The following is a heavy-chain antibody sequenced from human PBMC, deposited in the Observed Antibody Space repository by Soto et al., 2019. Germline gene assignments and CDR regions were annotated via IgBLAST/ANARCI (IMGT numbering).Heavy chain of an antibody. CDR2: ISSSSSYI. Sequence: SLRLSCAASGFTFSSYSMNWVRQAPGKGLEWVSSISSSSSYIYYADSVKGRFTISRDNAKNSLYLQMNSLRAEDTAVYYCARYGARPSRYYYYYYGMDVWGQGTTVTVSS. V-gene: IGHV3-21*01. J-gene: IGHJ6*02. CDR3: ARYGARPSRYYYYYYGMDV. D-gene: IGHD4-17*01. CDR1: GFTFSSYS.